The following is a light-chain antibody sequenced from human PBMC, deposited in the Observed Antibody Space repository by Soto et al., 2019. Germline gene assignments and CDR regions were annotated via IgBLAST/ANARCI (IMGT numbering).Light chain of an antibody. V-gene: IGLV2-8*01. CDR2: EVS. J-gene: IGLJ3*02. CDR3: SSYAGNSTVV. CDR1: SSDVGAYNY. Sequence: QSALTQPPSASGSPGQSVTISCRGTSSDVGAYNYVSWYQQHPGKAPKLMIYEVSERPSGVPDRFSGSKSANTASLTVSGRQAEDEADYYCSSYAGNSTVVFVGGTKLTVL.